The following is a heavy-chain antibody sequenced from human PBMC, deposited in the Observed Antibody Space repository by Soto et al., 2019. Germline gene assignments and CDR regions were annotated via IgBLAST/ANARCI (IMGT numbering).Heavy chain of an antibody. CDR2: INPSGGKT. CDR1: GYMFTSYY. V-gene: IGHV1-46*01. J-gene: IGHJ6*02. D-gene: IGHD5-18*01. Sequence: QVRLVQSGTEVKKPGASVKVSCQASGYMFTSYYIHWVRQAPGQGLEWVGIINPSGGKTSSAQNFQGRVTLSSDTSTNTVYMELSGLQSEATAVYYCARDLKDLRLVTYYSYFGMVVWGQGTTVTVS. CDR3: ARDLKDLRLVTYYSYFGMVV.